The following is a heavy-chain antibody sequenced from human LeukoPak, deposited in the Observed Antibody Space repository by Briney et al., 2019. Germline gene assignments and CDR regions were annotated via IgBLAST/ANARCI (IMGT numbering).Heavy chain of an antibody. CDR2: ISYDGSNK. V-gene: IGHV3-30-3*01. D-gene: IGHD5-12*01. CDR3: ARDPNYSGYLYYFDY. Sequence: WGSLRLSCAASGFTFSSYAMHWVRQAPGKGLEWVAVISYDGSNKYYADSVKGRFTIPRDNSKTTLDLQMNRLRAEDTAVYYCARDPNYSGYLYYFDYWGQGTLVTVSS. J-gene: IGHJ4*02. CDR1: GFTFSSYA.